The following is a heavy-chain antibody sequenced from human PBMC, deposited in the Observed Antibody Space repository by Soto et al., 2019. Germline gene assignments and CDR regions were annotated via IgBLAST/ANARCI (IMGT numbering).Heavy chain of an antibody. Sequence: QVQLVQSGAEVKKPGASVKVSCKASGYIFTDYYIHWVRQAPGQGLVWMGWIDPNSGGTAYAQKVQGRVTMTRDPSISTAYMELSSLRSDDTAVYYCARGLYDILTGFHFWGQGALVAVSS. CDR2: IDPNSGGT. CDR1: GYIFTDYY. J-gene: IGHJ4*02. V-gene: IGHV1-2*02. D-gene: IGHD3-9*01. CDR3: ARGLYDILTGFHF.